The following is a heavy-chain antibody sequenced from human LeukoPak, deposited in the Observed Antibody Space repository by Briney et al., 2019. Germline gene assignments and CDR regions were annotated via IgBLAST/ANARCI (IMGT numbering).Heavy chain of an antibody. D-gene: IGHD3-22*01. CDR2: ISDSGDT. J-gene: IGHJ3*02. CDR1: GASISSSY. Sequence: SETLSLTCTVSGASISSSYWSWIRQPPRKGLEWIGHISDSGDTDYNPSLKGRITISVDTPKKHFSLRLRSVTAADTALYYCARDAYYDSSGYFNDTFDIWGQGTMVTVSS. V-gene: IGHV4-59*01. CDR3: ARDAYYDSSGYFNDTFDI.